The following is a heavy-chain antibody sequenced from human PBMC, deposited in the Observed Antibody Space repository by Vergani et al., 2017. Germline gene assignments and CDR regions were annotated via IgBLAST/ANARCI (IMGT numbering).Heavy chain of an antibody. V-gene: IGHV3-23*04. J-gene: IGHJ6*03. CDR2: ISGSGGST. CDR3: AKAGSCNYDILTGYGLDYYYYYMAV. D-gene: IGHD3-9*01. CDR1: GFTFSSYA. Sequence: VQLVESGGGLVQPGGSLRLSCAASGFTFSSYAMSWVRQAPGKGLEWVSAISGSGGSTYYADSVKGRFTISRDNSKNTLYLQRNSLRAEDTAVYYCAKAGSCNYDILTGYGLDYYYYYMAVWGKGTSVTVSS.